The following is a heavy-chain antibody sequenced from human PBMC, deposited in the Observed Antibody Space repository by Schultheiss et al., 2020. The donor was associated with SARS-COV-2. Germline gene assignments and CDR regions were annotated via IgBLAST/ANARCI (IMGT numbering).Heavy chain of an antibody. D-gene: IGHD4-23*01. CDR1: GGSFSGYY. Sequence: GSLRLSCAVYGGSFSGYYWSWIRQPPGKGLEWIGEINHSGSTNYNPSLKSRVTISVDTSKNQFSLKLSSVTAADTAVYYCARHRSRYGGNFGVGSPFDYWGQGTLVTVSS. J-gene: IGHJ4*02. V-gene: IGHV4-34*01. CDR2: INHSGST. CDR3: ARHRSRYGGNFGVGSPFDY.